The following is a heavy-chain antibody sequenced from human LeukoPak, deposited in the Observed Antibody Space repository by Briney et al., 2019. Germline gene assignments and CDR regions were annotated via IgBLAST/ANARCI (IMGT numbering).Heavy chain of an antibody. CDR2: ISRSGVST. Sequence: GGSLRLSCAVSGFTFSSYAMSWVRQAPGKGLEWVSTISRSGVSTYYADSVKGRFTISRDNSKNTLYLQMNSLGAEDTAIYYCAKGGICSGGICHPFDYWGHGTLVTVSS. CDR1: GFTFSSYA. J-gene: IGHJ4*01. V-gene: IGHV3-23*01. CDR3: AKGGICSGGICHPFDY. D-gene: IGHD2-15*01.